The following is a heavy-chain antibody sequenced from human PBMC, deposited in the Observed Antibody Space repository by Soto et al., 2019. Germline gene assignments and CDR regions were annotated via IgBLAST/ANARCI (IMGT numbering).Heavy chain of an antibody. V-gene: IGHV4-34*01. J-gene: IGHJ3*01. Sequence: SETLSLTCAVHRGSFNAYSWIWIRQPPGKGLEWIGEIDHSGSTTYNPSLKSRIIMSVDTSKNQFSLNVSSMTAADPAVYYRARDFDCMGSCGGDCYAYAFDLWGQGTLVTVSS. CDR1: RGSFNAYS. CDR2: IDHSGST. CDR3: ARDFDCMGSCGGDCYAYAFDL. D-gene: IGHD2-21*02.